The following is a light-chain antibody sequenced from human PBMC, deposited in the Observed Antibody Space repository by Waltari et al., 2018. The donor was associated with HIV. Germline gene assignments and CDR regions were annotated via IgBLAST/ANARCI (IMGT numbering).Light chain of an antibody. CDR2: TNI. V-gene: IGLV1-44*01. CDR3: AVWDDSLRSVL. Sequence: QSVLTQPPSASGTPGQSVHISCSGGSAHIGRNRVNWYRQFPGEAPKLLIYTNIQRPSGVPDRFSGSKSGTSASLAISGLQSEDEADFYCAVWDDSLRSVLFGGGTRLTVL. CDR1: SAHIGRNR. J-gene: IGLJ3*02.